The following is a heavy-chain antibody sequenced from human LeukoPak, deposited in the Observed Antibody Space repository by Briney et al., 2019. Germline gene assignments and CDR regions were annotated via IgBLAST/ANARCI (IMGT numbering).Heavy chain of an antibody. Sequence: GGSLRLSCAASGFTFSSYAMSWVRQAPGKGLEWVSAISGSGGSTYYADSVKGRFTISRDNSKNTLYLQMNSLRAEDTAVYYCAKDVQRGGIVIVPAAMDYWGQGTLVTVSS. D-gene: IGHD2-2*01. V-gene: IGHV3-23*01. J-gene: IGHJ4*02. CDR3: AKDVQRGGIVIVPAAMDY. CDR2: ISGSGGST. CDR1: GFTFSSYA.